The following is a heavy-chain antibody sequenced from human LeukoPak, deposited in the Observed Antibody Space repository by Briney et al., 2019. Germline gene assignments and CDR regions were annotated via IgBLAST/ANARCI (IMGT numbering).Heavy chain of an antibody. CDR1: GYSFTSYW. Sequence: GESLQTSCEGSGYSFTSYWIGWVRQMPGKGLEWMGIIYPGDSDTRYSPSFQGQVTISADKSISTAYLQWSSLKASDTAMYCCALPGVVAATWENDYWGQGTLVTVSS. CDR3: ALPGVVAATWENDY. CDR2: IYPGDSDT. D-gene: IGHD2-15*01. J-gene: IGHJ4*02. V-gene: IGHV5-51*01.